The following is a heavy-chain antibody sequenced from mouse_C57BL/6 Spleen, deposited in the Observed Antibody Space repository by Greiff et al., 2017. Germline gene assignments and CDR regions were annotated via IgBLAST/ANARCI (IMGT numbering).Heavy chain of an antibody. Sequence: VQLQQPGAELVKPGASVKLSCKASGYTFTSYWMQWVKQRPGQGLEWIGEIDPSDSYTNYNQKFKGKATLTVDTSSSTAYMQLSSLTSEDSAVYYCARSARNDYWGQGTTLTVSS. V-gene: IGHV1-50*01. J-gene: IGHJ2*01. CDR1: GYTFTSYW. CDR2: IDPSDSYT. CDR3: ARSARNDY.